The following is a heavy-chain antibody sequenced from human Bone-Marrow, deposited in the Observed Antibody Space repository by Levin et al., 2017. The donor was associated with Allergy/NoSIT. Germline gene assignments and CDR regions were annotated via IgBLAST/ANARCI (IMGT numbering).Heavy chain of an antibody. Sequence: SETLSLTCAVSGGSISTNAWWGWGRQPPGKGLEWIGEISHSGSTNYNPSLKSRVTISVDNSKNQLSLELSSVTAADTAVYYCAKQNSADAFDIWGHGTLVTVSS. CDR2: ISHSGST. J-gene: IGHJ3*02. D-gene: IGHD4-23*01. CDR3: AKQNSADAFDI. V-gene: IGHV4-4*02. CDR1: GGSISTNAW.